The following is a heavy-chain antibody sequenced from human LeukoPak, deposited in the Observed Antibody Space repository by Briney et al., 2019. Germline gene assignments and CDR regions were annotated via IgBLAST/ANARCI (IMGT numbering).Heavy chain of an antibody. CDR2: IKQDGSEK. J-gene: IGHJ4*02. D-gene: IGHD3-9*01. Sequence: QAGGSLRLSCAASGFTFSSYWMSWVRQAPGKGLEWVANIKQDGSEKYYVDSVKGRFTISRDNAKNSLYLQMNSLRAEDTAVYYCARDERYFDWYIDYWGQGTLVTVSS. CDR1: GFTFSSYW. V-gene: IGHV3-7*01. CDR3: ARDERYFDWYIDY.